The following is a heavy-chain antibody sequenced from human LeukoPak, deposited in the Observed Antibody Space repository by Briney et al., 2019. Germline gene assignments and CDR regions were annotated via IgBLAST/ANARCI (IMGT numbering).Heavy chain of an antibody. CDR2: ISYDGSNK. D-gene: IGHD5-18*01. CDR1: GFTFSSYE. J-gene: IGHJ4*02. CDR3: ARVSSSGYGVSSGLFY. V-gene: IGHV3-30*03. Sequence: GGSLRLSCAASGFTFSSYEMHWVRQAPGKGLEWVAVISYDGSNKYYADSVKGRFTISRDNSKNTLYLQMNSLRAEDTALYYCARVSSSGYGVSSGLFYWGQGTLVTVSS.